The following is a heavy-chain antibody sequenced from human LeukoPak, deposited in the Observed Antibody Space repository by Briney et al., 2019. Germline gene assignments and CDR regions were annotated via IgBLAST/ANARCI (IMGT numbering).Heavy chain of an antibody. D-gene: IGHD6-13*01. CDR2: INHSGST. Sequence: SETLSLTCAVYGGSFSGYYWSWIRQPPGKGLEWIGEINHSGSTNYNPSLKSRVTISVDTSKNQFSLKLSSVTAADTAVYYCARGIAAAGTSSDMDVWGQGTTVTVSS. CDR3: ARGIAAAGTSSDMDV. V-gene: IGHV4-34*01. J-gene: IGHJ6*02. CDR1: GGSFSGYY.